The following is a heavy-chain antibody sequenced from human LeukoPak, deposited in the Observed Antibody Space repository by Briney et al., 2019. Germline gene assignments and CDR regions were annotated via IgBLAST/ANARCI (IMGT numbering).Heavy chain of an antibody. CDR1: GFTFSSYG. J-gene: IGHJ4*02. Sequence: GGSLRLSCAASGFTFSSYGMHWVRQAPGKGLEWVAFIRYDGSNKYYADSVKGRFTISRDNSKNTLLLQVNSLRAEDAAIYYCAKGGSNAPDFWSDYYTTNWGQGTLVTVSS. CDR3: AKGGSNAPDFWSDYYTTN. V-gene: IGHV3-30*02. D-gene: IGHD3-3*01. CDR2: IRYDGSNK.